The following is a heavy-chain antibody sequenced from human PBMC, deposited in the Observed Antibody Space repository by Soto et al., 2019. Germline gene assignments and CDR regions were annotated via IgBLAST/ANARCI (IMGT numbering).Heavy chain of an antibody. CDR2: IKEDGSAK. D-gene: IGHD6-19*01. J-gene: IGHJ4*01. Sequence: GGALRRSCAAAGFTATSYGVIRDREAPVKVLEWVANIKEDGSAKYYVDSGRGRFTISRDNAKNSLYLQVNSLRAEDKAVYFCARVAYSNGWIFDYWGKGTLVT. CDR3: ARVAYSNGWIFDY. CDR1: GFTATSYG. V-gene: IGHV3-7*01.